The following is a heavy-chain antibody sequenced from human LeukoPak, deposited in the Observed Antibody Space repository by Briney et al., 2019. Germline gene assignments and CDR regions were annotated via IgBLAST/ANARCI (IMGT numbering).Heavy chain of an antibody. V-gene: IGHV3-7*01. D-gene: IGHD3-16*01. Sequence: GGSLRLSCAASGFIFTDHWMSWVRQAPGKGLEWVANIKEDESAKFYADSVRGRFTISRDNAKNSVYLQMNNLRVEDTAVYYCARAVDVADCWGRGTLVTVSS. CDR2: IKEDESAK. J-gene: IGHJ4*02. CDR1: GFIFTDHW. CDR3: ARAVDVADC.